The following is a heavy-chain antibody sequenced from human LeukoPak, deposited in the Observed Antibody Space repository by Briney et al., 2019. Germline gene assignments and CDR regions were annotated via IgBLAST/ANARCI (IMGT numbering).Heavy chain of an antibody. CDR3: ARMIVVVPAATHYFDY. D-gene: IGHD2-2*01. V-gene: IGHV3-30*01. Sequence: GGSLRLSCAASGFTFSSYAMHWVRQAPGKGLEWVAVISYDGSNKYYADSVKGRFTISRDNSKNTLYLQMNSLRAEDTAVYYCARMIVVVPAATHYFDYWGQGTLVTVSS. J-gene: IGHJ4*02. CDR2: ISYDGSNK. CDR1: GFTFSSYA.